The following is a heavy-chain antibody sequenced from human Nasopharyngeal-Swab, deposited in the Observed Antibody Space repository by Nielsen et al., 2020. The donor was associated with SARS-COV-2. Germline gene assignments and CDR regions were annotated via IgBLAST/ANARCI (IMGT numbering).Heavy chain of an antibody. Sequence: SVTVSCQVSGYTLTELSMHWVRQAPGKGFAWMGGFDPEDGETIYAQKFQGRVTMTEDTSTDPAYMELSSLRSEDTAVYYCATDLPVRRSEWELLQAPYYYYGMDVWGQGTTVTVSS. V-gene: IGHV1-24*01. CDR1: GYTLTELS. CDR3: ATDLPVRRSEWELLQAPYYYYGMDV. J-gene: IGHJ6*02. D-gene: IGHD1-26*01. CDR2: FDPEDGET.